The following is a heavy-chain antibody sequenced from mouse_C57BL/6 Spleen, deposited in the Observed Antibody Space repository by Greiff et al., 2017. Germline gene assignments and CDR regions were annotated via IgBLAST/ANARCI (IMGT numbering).Heavy chain of an antibody. Sequence: VQLQQSGAELVRPGASVTLSCKASGYTFTDYDMHWVKQTPVHGLEWIGAIDPETGGTSYNQKFKGKAILTAGKSTSTAYMELRSLTSEDSTVYSCTRADYDRSAMDYWGQGTSVTVSS. J-gene: IGHJ4*01. CDR2: IDPETGGT. CDR1: GYTFTDYD. V-gene: IGHV1-15*01. CDR3: TRADYDRSAMDY. D-gene: IGHD2-4*01.